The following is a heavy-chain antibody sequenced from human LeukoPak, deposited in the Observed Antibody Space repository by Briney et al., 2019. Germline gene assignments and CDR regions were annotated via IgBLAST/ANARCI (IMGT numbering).Heavy chain of an antibody. V-gene: IGHV1-18*04. D-gene: IGHD2-15*01. CDR2: ISAYNGNT. Sequence: ASVKVSCKASGYTFTVYYMHWVRQAPGQGLEWMGWISAYNGNTNYAQKLQGRFTMTTDTSTSTAYMELRSLRSDDTAVYYCTRDWSCSGGSCYNCFDPWGQGTLVTVSS. CDR1: GYTFTVYY. CDR3: TRDWSCSGGSCYNCFDP. J-gene: IGHJ5*02.